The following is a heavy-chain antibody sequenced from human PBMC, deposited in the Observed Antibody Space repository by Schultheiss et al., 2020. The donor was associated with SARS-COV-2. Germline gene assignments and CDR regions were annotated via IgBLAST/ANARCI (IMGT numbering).Heavy chain of an antibody. CDR2: IIPIFGTA. CDR3: ASAMISPHAFDI. Sequence: SVKVSCKASGGTFSSYAISWVRQAPGQGLEWMGGIIPIFGTANYAQKFQGRVTITRDTSASTAYMELSSLRSEDTAVYYCASAMISPHAFDIWGQGTMVTVSS. V-gene: IGHV1-69*05. CDR1: GGTFSSYA. J-gene: IGHJ3*02. D-gene: IGHD3-22*01.